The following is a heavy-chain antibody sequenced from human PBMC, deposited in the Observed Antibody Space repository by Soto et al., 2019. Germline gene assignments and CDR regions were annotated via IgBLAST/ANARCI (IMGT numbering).Heavy chain of an antibody. CDR1: GFTFSSYS. CDR3: ARVYHCSSTSCRYYYYYMDV. V-gene: IGHV3-48*01. CDR2: ISSSSSTI. D-gene: IGHD2-2*01. Sequence: GGSLRLSCAASGFTFSSYSMNWVRQAPGKGLEWVSYISSSSSTIYYADSVKGRFTISRDNAKNSLYLQMNSLRAEDTAVYYCARVYHCSSTSCRYYYYYMDVWCKGTTVTVSS. J-gene: IGHJ6*03.